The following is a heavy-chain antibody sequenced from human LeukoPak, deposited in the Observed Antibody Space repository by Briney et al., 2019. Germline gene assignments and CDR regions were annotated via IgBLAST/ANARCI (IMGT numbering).Heavy chain of an antibody. CDR3: VRLLDLDY. CDR1: GFTFSNYW. CDR2: INSDGSTT. J-gene: IGHJ4*02. D-gene: IGHD3-3*01. Sequence: GGSLRLSCAASGFTFSNYWMHWVRHAPGKGLVWVSRINSDGSTTNYADSVKGRFTISRDNAKNTLYLQMNSLRGEDTAVYYCVRLLDLDYWGQGTLVTVSS. V-gene: IGHV3-74*01.